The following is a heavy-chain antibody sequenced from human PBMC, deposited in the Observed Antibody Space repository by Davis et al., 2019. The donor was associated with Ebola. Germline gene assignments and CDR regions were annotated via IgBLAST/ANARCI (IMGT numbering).Heavy chain of an antibody. J-gene: IGHJ5*02. Sequence: ASVKVSCKASGGTFSSYAISWVRQAPGQGLEWMGIINPSGGSTSYAQKFQDRVTITRDTSASTSYMELSSLRSEDTAVFYCARGKTVAGTRGLSWFDPWGPGTLVTVSS. CDR3: ARGKTVAGTRGLSWFDP. V-gene: IGHV1-46*01. CDR2: INPSGGST. CDR1: GGTFSSYA. D-gene: IGHD6-19*01.